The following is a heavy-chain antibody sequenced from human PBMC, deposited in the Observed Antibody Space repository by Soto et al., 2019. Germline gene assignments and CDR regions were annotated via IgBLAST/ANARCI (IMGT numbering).Heavy chain of an antibody. J-gene: IGHJ5*02. V-gene: IGHV3-33*01. CDR3: ARDLVILPWTTVTSYLFDP. CDR2: IWYDGSNK. Sequence: PRGSLRLSCAASGFTFSSYGMHWVRQAPGRGLEWVAVIWYDGSNKYYADSVKGRFTISRDNSKNTLYLQMNSLRAEDTAVYYCARDLVILPWTTVTSYLFDPWGQGTLVTVSS. D-gene: IGHD4-17*01. CDR1: GFTFSSYG.